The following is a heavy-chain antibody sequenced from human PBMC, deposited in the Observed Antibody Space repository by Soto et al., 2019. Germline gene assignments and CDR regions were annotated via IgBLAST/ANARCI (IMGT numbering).Heavy chain of an antibody. CDR3: AREGSGSSFFDY. D-gene: IGHD3-10*01. Sequence: PSDTLSNTCTVSCTTISTRYWWSWVRQPPGMRLEWIGETHHSGTTNYNPSLKSRVTISVDKSKNQFSLKLSSVTAADTALYYCAREGSGSSFFDYWGQG. CDR2: THHSGTT. V-gene: IGHV4-4*02. CDR1: CTTISTRYW. J-gene: IGHJ4*02.